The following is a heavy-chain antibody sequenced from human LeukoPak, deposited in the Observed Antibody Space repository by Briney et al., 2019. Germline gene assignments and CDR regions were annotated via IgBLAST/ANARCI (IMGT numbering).Heavy chain of an antibody. CDR3: ARGVPYDFWSGPHYSDY. D-gene: IGHD3-3*01. Sequence: GGSLRLSCAASGFTLSNYWMHWVRQAPGKGLEWVAHIKQDGSQEYYVDSVKGRFTISRDSAKNSLYLQMNSLRAEDTAVYYCARGVPYDFWSGPHYSDYWGQGTLVTVSS. CDR2: IKQDGSQE. CDR1: GFTLSNYW. V-gene: IGHV3-7*01. J-gene: IGHJ4*02.